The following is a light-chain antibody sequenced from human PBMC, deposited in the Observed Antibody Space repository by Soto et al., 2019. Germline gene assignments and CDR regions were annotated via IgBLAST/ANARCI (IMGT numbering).Light chain of an antibody. J-gene: IGLJ3*02. CDR3: ATWDDSLSAWV. CDR2: TNN. Sequence: QSALTQPPSASGTPGQRVSISCSGSSSNIGSNYVYWYQQLSGTAPKLLIYTNNQRPSGVPDRFSGSKSGTSASLAISGLRSEDEADYYCATWDDSLSAWVFGGGTKLTVL. CDR1: SSNIGSNY. V-gene: IGLV1-47*01.